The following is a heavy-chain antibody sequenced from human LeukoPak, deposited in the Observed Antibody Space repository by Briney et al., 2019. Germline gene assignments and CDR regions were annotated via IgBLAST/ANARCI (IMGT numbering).Heavy chain of an antibody. J-gene: IGHJ4*02. CDR3: AKVGYGDLDQ. V-gene: IGHV3-23*01. Sequence: GGSLRLSCAASGFMFSSYAMTWFRQAPGKGLEWVSSISGPGEFTYYAESVKGRCTISRDNPENTVYLQMNRLRVDDTAVYYCAKVGYGDLDQWGQGTLVPVSS. CDR2: ISGPGEFT. CDR1: GFMFSSYA. D-gene: IGHD4-17*01.